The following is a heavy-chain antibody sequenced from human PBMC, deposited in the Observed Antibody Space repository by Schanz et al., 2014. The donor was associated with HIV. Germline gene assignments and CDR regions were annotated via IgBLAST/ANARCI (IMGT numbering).Heavy chain of an antibody. V-gene: IGHV3-33*01. J-gene: IGHJ6*02. CDR1: GRTLSSSG. Sequence: QVQLVESGGGGVQPGRDRRGGGKASGRTLSSSGKDWVRQAPGKGLEWVAAMWYDESHKGYADSVKGRFTISRDNSKNTLYLQMNSLRAEDTAVYYCARGEAITSYYLSSLIPFWPQGTTVTVSS. D-gene: IGHD3-22*01. CDR2: MWYDESHK. CDR3: ARGEAITSYYLSSLIPF.